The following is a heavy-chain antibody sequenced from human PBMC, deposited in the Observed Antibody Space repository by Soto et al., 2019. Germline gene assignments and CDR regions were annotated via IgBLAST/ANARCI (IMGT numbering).Heavy chain of an antibody. CDR2: IYYSGST. D-gene: IGHD2-15*01. CDR3: ARDLLQIEHCGGSCYRPYYYYGMDV. Sequence: PSETLSLTCTVSGGSISSYYWSWIRQPPGKGLEWIGYIYYSGSTNYNPSLKSRVTISVDTSKNQFSLKLSSVTAADTAVYYCARDLLQIEHCGGSCYRPYYYYGMDVWGQGTTVTVSS. V-gene: IGHV4-59*01. J-gene: IGHJ6*02. CDR1: GGSISSYY.